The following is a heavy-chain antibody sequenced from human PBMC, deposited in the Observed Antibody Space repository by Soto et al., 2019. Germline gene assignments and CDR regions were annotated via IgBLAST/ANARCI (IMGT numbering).Heavy chain of an antibody. CDR1: GGSISSHY. CDR2: LYYTGST. Sequence: SETLSLTCTVSGGSISSHYWSWVRQPPGKGLEWIGYLYYTGSTNYNASLKSQVTMSLDTSKNQFSLMLTSVTAADTAVYYCARVGATVTSQALGFDHWGQGIPVPVYS. J-gene: IGHJ4*02. V-gene: IGHV4-59*11. D-gene: IGHD4-17*01. CDR3: ARVGATVTSQALGFDH.